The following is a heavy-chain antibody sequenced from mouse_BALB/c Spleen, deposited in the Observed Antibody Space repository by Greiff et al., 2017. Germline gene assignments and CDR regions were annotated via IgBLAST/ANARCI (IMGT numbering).Heavy chain of an antibody. D-gene: IGHD2-3*01. CDR3: ASLPYDYWYFDV. Sequence: EVQRVESGGGLVKPGGSLKLSCAASGFAFSSYDMSWVRQTPEKRLEWVAYISSGGGSTYYPDTVKGRFTISRDNAKNTLYLQMSSLKSEDTAMYYCASLPYDYWYFDVWGAGTTVTVAS. CDR1: GFAFSSYD. J-gene: IGHJ1*01. CDR2: ISSGGGST. V-gene: IGHV5-12-1*01.